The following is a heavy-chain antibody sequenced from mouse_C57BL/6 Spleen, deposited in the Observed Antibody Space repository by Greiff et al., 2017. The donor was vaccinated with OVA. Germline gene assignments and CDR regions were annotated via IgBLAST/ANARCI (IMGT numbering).Heavy chain of an antibody. CDR3: ERSGRNYYGSSYGLAY. V-gene: IGHV1-52*01. J-gene: IGHJ3*01. CDR2: IDPSDSET. Sequence: VQLQQPGAELVRPGSSVKLSCKASGYTFTSYWMHWVKQRPIQGLEWIGNIDPSDSETHYNQKFKDKATLTVDKSSSTAYMQLSRLTSEDSAVYYCERSGRNYYGSSYGLAYWGQGTLVTVSA. CDR1: GYTFTSYW. D-gene: IGHD1-1*01.